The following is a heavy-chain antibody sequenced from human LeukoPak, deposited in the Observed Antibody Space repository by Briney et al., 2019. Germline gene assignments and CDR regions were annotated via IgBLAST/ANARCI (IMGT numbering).Heavy chain of an antibody. Sequence: PSETLSLTCTVSGYSISSGYYWGWIRQPPGKGLEWIGSINHSGSTYYNPSLKSRVTISVDTSKNQFSLKLRSVTAADTAVYYCARDVGSSWLTGGYGMDVWGQGTTVTVSS. V-gene: IGHV4-38-2*02. CDR1: GYSISSGYY. J-gene: IGHJ6*02. CDR3: ARDVGSSWLTGGYGMDV. CDR2: INHSGST. D-gene: IGHD6-13*01.